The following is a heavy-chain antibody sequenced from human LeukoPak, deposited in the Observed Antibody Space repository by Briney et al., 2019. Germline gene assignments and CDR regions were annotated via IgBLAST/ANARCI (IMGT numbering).Heavy chain of an antibody. CDR3: ARDHIQDSSAWYGAFDV. Sequence: ASVKVSCKASGYTFTSYGISWVRQAPGQGLEWMGWISAYNGNTNYAQKLQGRVTMTTDTSTSTAYMELSSLTSDDTAVYYCARDHIQDSSAWYGAFDVWGQGTFVTVSS. D-gene: IGHD6-19*01. CDR2: ISAYNGNT. V-gene: IGHV1-18*01. CDR1: GYTFTSYG. J-gene: IGHJ3*01.